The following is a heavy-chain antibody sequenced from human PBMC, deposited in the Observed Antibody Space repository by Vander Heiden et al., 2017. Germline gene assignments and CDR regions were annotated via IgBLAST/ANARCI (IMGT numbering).Heavy chain of an antibody. V-gene: IGHV1-8*01. CDR2: MDPKTGNT. CDR3: ARYCSSNSCYKFDS. J-gene: IGHJ4*02. Sequence: QEQLVQSGAEVKKPGASVQVSCKASGSTFINYAINWVRQAAGQGLEWVGWMDPKTGNTGYAQKFQGRVTMTWNTSITTVYMELRSLRSEDTAVYYCARYCSSNSCYKFDSWGQGTLVSVSS. CDR1: GSTFINYA. D-gene: IGHD2-2*01.